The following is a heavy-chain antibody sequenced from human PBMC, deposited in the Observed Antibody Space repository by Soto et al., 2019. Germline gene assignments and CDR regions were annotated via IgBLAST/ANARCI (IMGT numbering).Heavy chain of an antibody. CDR3: ARGGAGEWAATSD. CDR1: GGSLSGYY. Sequence: QVQLQQWGAGLLKPSETLSLTCAVYGGSLSGYYGSWFPQPPGQGLEWIGEINHSARTAFNPSLKSRLTITVDTSKIQFSLTVSSVTAADTAVYYCARGGAGEWAATSDCGQGTLDTVSS. CDR2: INHSART. J-gene: IGHJ4*02. D-gene: IGHD3-10*01. V-gene: IGHV4-34*01.